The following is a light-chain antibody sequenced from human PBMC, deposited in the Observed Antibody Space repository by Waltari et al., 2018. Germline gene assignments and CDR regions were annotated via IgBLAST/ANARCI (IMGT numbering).Light chain of an antibody. CDR2: YTN. V-gene: IGLV1-44*01. J-gene: IGLJ3*02. CDR3: ATWDRSLNVWM. Sequence: QSVLTQPPSASGTRGQGVTVSCAGGRPHTGSPFGIWDLHLPGTAPKLSRFYTNPTPSRGPDQLPGSKSGASASLAISGLQSEDEADYYCATWDRSLNVWMFGGGTKLTVL. CDR1: RPHTGSPF.